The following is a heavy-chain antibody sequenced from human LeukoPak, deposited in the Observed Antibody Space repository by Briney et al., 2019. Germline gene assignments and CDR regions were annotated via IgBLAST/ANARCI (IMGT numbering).Heavy chain of an antibody. D-gene: IGHD3-22*01. J-gene: IGHJ3*02. V-gene: IGHV3-23*01. Sequence: GGSLRLSCAASGFTFRNFAMNWVRQAPGKGLEWVSVIRSSGAVTYYADSVKGRSTISRDNSKNTLYLQMNSLRAEDTAVYYCANLGLLYYYDSSGYSRDDAFDIWGQGTMVTVSS. CDR1: GFTFRNFA. CDR2: IRSSGAVT. CDR3: ANLGLLYYYDSSGYSRDDAFDI.